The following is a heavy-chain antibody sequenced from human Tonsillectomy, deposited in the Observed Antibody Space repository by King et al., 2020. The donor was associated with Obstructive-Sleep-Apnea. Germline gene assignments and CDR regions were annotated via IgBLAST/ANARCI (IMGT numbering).Heavy chain of an antibody. V-gene: IGHV5-51*01. CDR2: VHPRDSDT. CDR3: ARVKYDFIWGTKTFYFDS. CDR1: GDTFTNYW. J-gene: IGHJ4*02. D-gene: IGHD3-16*01. Sequence: QLVQSGVEVRKPGESLEISCKGYGDTFTNYWIAWVRQMPGKGLEWMGIVHPRDSDTRYSPSFGGQVTFSADRSTSTAYVHWSSLKASDTGIYYCARVKYDFIWGTKTFYFDSWGQGTLVTVSS.